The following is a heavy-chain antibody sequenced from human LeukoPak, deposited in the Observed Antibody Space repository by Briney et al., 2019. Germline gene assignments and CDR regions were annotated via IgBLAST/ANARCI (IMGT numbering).Heavy chain of an antibody. CDR3: ARDRSSTTAPPDAFDI. Sequence: KPGGSLRLSCAASGFTFGSYSMNWVRQAPGKGLEWVSSISSSSSYIYYADSVKGRFTISRDNAKNSLYLQMNSLRAEDTAVYYCARDRSSTTAPPDAFDIWGQGTMVTVSS. D-gene: IGHD2-2*01. J-gene: IGHJ3*02. CDR1: GFTFGSYS. CDR2: ISSSSSYI. V-gene: IGHV3-21*01.